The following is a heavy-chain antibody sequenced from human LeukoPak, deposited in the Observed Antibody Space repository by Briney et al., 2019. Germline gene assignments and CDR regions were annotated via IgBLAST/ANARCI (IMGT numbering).Heavy chain of an antibody. J-gene: IGHJ4*02. Sequence: GESLKISCKGSGYSFTNYWIGWVRQMPGKGLEWMGIIYPGDSGTRYSPSFQGQVTISADKSISTAYLQWSSLRASDTAMYYCARSPGYCSRGICYSDYWGQGTLVTVSS. V-gene: IGHV5-51*01. CDR1: GYSFTNYW. CDR3: ARSPGYCSRGICYSDY. CDR2: IYPGDSGT. D-gene: IGHD2-15*01.